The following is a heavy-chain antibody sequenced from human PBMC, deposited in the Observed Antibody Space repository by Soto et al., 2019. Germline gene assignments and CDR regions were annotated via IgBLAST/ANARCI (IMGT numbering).Heavy chain of an antibody. V-gene: IGHV3-73*01. D-gene: IGHD3-3*01. J-gene: IGHJ3*02. CDR3: TRHLTDDFWSGYSDDAFDI. CDR1: GFTFSSYS. Sequence: GGSLRLSCAASGFTFSSYSMNWVRPAPGKGLEWVGRIRSKANSYATAYAASVKGRFTISRDDSKNTAYLQMNSLKTEDTAVYYCTRHLTDDFWSGYSDDAFDIWGQGTMVTV. CDR2: IRSKANSYAT.